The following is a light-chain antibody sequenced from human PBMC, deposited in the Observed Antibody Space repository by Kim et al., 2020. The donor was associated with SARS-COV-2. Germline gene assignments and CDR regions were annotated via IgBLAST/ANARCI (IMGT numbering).Light chain of an antibody. CDR1: QDISNY. CDR2: DAS. CDR3: QQYDNLPVFT. Sequence: SVGDRVTITCQACQDISNYLNWYQQKPGKAPKLLIYDASNLETGVPSRFSGSGSGTDFTFTISSLQPEDIATYYCQQYDNLPVFTFGPGTKVDIK. J-gene: IGKJ3*01. V-gene: IGKV1-33*01.